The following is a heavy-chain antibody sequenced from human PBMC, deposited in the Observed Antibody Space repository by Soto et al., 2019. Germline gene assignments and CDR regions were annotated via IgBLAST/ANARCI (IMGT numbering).Heavy chain of an antibody. CDR2: IFPSGTT. J-gene: IGHJ4*02. V-gene: IGHV4-30-2*01. CDR3: VRSREFDY. Sequence: QTLSLTCGVSGGSLSGATYSWNWIRQPPGKGLEWIGYIFPSGTTYYNPSLKSRVTISIDVSKNQFSLSLRSLTAADTAVYYCVRSREFDYWSQGTLVTVSS. CDR1: GGSLSGATYS.